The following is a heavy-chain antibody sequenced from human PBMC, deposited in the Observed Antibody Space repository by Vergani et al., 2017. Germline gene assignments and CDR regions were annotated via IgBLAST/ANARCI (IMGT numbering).Heavy chain of an antibody. D-gene: IGHD2-21*02. V-gene: IGHV1-2*02. CDR2: INPNSGGP. Sequence: QVQLVQSGAEVKKPGASVKVSCKASGYTFTGYYMHWVRQAPGQGLEWMGWINPNSGGPNYAQKFQGRVTMTRDTSISTGYMELSRLRSDDTAVYYCARDWAFLSGDYDDDYWGQGTLVTVSS. CDR1: GYTFTGYY. J-gene: IGHJ4*02. CDR3: ARDWAFLSGDYDDDY.